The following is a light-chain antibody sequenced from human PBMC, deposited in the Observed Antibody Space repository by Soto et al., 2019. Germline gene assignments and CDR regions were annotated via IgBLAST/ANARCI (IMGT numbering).Light chain of an antibody. CDR1: QSVSSSY. J-gene: IGKJ3*01. Sequence: EIVLTQSPGTLSLSPGERATLSCRASQSVSSSYLAWYQQKPGQAPRLLIYGASSRATGIPGRFSGSGSGTDFTLTISRLEPEDFAEYYGQQYGRSPSTFGPGTKVDIK. CDR2: GAS. CDR3: QQYGRSPST. V-gene: IGKV3-20*01.